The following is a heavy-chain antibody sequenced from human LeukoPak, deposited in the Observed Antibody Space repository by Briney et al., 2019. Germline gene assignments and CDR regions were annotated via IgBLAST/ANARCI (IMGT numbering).Heavy chain of an antibody. Sequence: ASVKVSCKASGYTFTTYDIDWVRQATGQGLEWMGWINPNSGGTNYAQKFQGRVTMTRDTSISTAYMELSRLRSDDTAVYYCARGGWVRGVITRDGLNYWGQGTLVTVSS. J-gene: IGHJ4*02. CDR1: GYTFTTYD. CDR2: INPNSGGT. D-gene: IGHD3-10*01. V-gene: IGHV1-2*02. CDR3: ARGGWVRGVITRDGLNY.